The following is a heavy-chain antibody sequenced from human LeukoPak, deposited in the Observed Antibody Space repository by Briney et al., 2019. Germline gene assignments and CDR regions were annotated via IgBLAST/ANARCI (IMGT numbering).Heavy chain of an antibody. CDR3: ARHLLRGGQWYYYGVDV. CDR1: GGSISSYF. D-gene: IGHD2-15*01. CDR2: IYYSGST. Sequence: SETLSLTCTVSGGSISSYFWSWIRQPPGKGLEWIGYIYYSGSTHFNPSLKSRVTISVDTSKNQFSPKLSSLTAADTAVYYCARHLLRGGQWYYYGVDVWGQGTTVTVSS. J-gene: IGHJ6*02. V-gene: IGHV4-59*08.